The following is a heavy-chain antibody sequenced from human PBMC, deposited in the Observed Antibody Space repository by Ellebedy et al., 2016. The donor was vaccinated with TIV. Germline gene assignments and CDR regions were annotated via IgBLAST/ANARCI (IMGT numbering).Heavy chain of an antibody. CDR2: ISSSSSYI. D-gene: IGHD6-13*01. CDR3: AKDLGYSTSWYSPFDS. J-gene: IGHJ4*02. Sequence: GESLKISCAASGFTFSSYSMNWVRQAPGKGLEWVSSISSSSSYIYSADSVKGRFAFSRDNSDDMLYLQMSSLRAEETAIYYCAKDLGYSTSWYSPFDSWGQGILVTVSS. V-gene: IGHV3-21*04. CDR1: GFTFSSYS.